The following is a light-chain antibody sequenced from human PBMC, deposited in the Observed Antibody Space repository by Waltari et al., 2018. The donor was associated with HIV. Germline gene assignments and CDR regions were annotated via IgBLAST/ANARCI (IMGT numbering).Light chain of an antibody. V-gene: IGKV1-NL1*01. CDR3: QQSYEIPYT. CDR2: AAS. CDR1: QGISHS. Sequence: DIQMTQSPSSLSASVGDRVTITCRASQGISHSLAWYQQKPGKAPNVLLYAASKLESGVPPRFRGGGSGTDYTLTISNLQPEDFTTYYCQQSYEIPYTFGQGTKLDIK. J-gene: IGKJ2*01.